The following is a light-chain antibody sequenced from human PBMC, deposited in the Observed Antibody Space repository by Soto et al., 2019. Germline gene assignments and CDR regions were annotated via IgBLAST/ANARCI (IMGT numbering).Light chain of an antibody. CDR3: QQFGGSPPRFT. J-gene: IGKJ1*01. V-gene: IGKV3-20*01. CDR2: GTS. Sequence: IVLTQSPGTLSLSPGERATLTCRASQTINTCYFAWYQQQPGQAHRLLIYGTSTRATGIPDMFSGSGAGTDFTLTIRTLETEDFAVFYCQQFGGSPPRFTFGQGTKVEVK. CDR1: QTINTCY.